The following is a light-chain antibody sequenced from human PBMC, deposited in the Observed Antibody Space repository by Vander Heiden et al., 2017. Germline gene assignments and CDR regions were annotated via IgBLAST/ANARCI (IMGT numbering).Light chain of an antibody. CDR1: SSDVGGYNY. V-gene: IGLV2-11*01. CDR2: DVS. CDR3: CSYAGSYSVV. J-gene: IGLJ2*01. Sequence: QSALTQPPSVSGSPGQSVTISCTGTSSDVGGYNYVSWYQQHPGKAPKLMFYDVSKRPSGVPDRFSGSKSGNAASLTISGLQADDEADYYCCSYAGSYSVVFGGGTQLTVL.